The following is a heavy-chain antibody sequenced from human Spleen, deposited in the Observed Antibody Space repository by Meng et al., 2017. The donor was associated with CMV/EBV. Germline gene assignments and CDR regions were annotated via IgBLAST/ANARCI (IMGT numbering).Heavy chain of an antibody. CDR3: ARRSGQWLPDF. V-gene: IGHV5-51*01. J-gene: IGHJ4*02. CDR1: GYSFTSYW. Sequence: GESLKISCKGSGYSFTSYWIGWVRQMPGKGLEWMGIIHPGDSDTRYSPSFQGQVTISVEKSITTAYLQWSSLKASDTAIYYCARRSGQWLPDFWGQGTLVTVSS. D-gene: IGHD6-19*01. CDR2: IHPGDSDT.